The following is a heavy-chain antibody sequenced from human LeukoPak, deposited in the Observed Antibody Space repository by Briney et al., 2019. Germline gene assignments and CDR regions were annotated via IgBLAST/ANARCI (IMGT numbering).Heavy chain of an antibody. CDR2: MNSTGTTI. D-gene: IGHD2/OR15-2a*01. V-gene: IGHV3-74*01. J-gene: IGHJ4*01. CDR3: LREVKVRASASLGL. CDR1: GFTISGFW. Sequence: GGSLRVSCKASGFTISGFWMHWVRQVPGQGLEWVARMNSTGTTINYADTVKGRFTISRDNVRNTVHLQKNSLSLEDTAVYFCLREVKVRASASLGLWGRGTLVTVS.